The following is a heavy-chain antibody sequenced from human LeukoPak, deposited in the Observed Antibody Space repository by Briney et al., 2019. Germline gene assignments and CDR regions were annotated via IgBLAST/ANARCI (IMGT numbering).Heavy chain of an antibody. CDR1: GFTFSSSA. CDR3: ARTFTVAGPTDY. CDR2: ISYDGSTK. V-gene: IGHV3-30*04. J-gene: IGHJ4*02. Sequence: PGGSLRLSCAASGFTFSSSAMHWVRQAPGKGLEWVAVISYDGSTKYYADSVKGRFTISRDNSKNTLYLQMNSLRAEDTAVYYCARTFTVAGPTDYWGQGTLVTVSS. D-gene: IGHD6-19*01.